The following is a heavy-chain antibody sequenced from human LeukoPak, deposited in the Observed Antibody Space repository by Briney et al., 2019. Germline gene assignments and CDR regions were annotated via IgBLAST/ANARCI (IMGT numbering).Heavy chain of an antibody. CDR3: ANFLIGTPLAAAGTYFDY. J-gene: IGHJ4*02. CDR2: ISGSGGST. D-gene: IGHD6-13*01. V-gene: IGHV3-23*01. Sequence: QSGGSLRLSCAASGFTFSSYAMSWVRQAPGKGLEWVSAISGSGGSTYYADSVKGRFTISRDNSKNTLYLQMNSLRAEDTAVYYCANFLIGTPLAAAGTYFDYWGQGTLVTVSS. CDR1: GFTFSSYA.